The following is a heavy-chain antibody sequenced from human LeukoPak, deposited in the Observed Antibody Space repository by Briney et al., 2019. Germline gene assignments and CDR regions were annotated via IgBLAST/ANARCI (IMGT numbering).Heavy chain of an antibody. CDR1: GFTXXXYX. J-gene: IGHJ4*02. D-gene: IGHD5-24*01. CDR2: ISGSGGST. CDR3: ASPGYNYFVGY. V-gene: IGHV3-23*01. Sequence: GFTXXXYXXXWVRQAXGKGXXWVSAISGSGGSTYYADSVKGRFTISRDNSKNTLYLQMNSLRAEDTAVYYCASPGYNYFVGYWGQGTLVTVSS.